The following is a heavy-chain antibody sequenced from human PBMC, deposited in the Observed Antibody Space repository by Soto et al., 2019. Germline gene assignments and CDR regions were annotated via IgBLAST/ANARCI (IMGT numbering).Heavy chain of an antibody. D-gene: IGHD3-3*01. J-gene: IGHJ6*02. V-gene: IGHV3-23*01. Sequence: EVQLLEAGGCLVQPGGSLRLSCAASGFTFSNYAMTWVRQAPGKGLEGVSTISGSAGSTYYADSVKGRFTISRDNSLNTLYLQMNSMRAEDTALYYGARSTKEGFLDWVLGGGMDVWGQGTTVPVSS. CDR2: ISGSAGST. CDR3: ARSTKEGFLDWVLGGGMDV. CDR1: GFTFSNYA.